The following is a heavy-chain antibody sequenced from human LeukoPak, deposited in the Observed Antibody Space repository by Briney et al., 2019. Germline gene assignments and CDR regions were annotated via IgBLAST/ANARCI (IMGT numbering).Heavy chain of an antibody. Sequence: ASVKVSCKASGGTFSSYAISWVRQAPGQGLEWMGRIIPIFGTAKYAKKFQGRVTITTEESTSTAYMELSSLRSEDTAVYYCAREGEAAAGTESPTINWFDPWGQGTLVTVSS. CDR1: GGTFSSYA. V-gene: IGHV1-69*05. CDR3: AREGEAAAGTESPTINWFDP. CDR2: IIPIFGTA. J-gene: IGHJ5*02. D-gene: IGHD6-13*01.